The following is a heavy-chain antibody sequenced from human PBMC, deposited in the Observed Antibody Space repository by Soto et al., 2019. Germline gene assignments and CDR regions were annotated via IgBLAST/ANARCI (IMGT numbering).Heavy chain of an antibody. J-gene: IGHJ4*02. CDR1: GFSLSTSGMC. V-gene: IGHV2-70*01. CDR2: IDWDDDK. D-gene: IGHD4-17*01. CDR3: ARTTHDYGGKGDLNYFDY. Sequence: TGGGSGPTLVNPTQTLTLTCTFSGFSLSTSGMCVSWIRQPPGKALEWLALIDWDDDKYYSTSLKTRLTISKDTSKNQVVLTMTNMDPVDTATYYCARTTHDYGGKGDLNYFDYWGQGTLVTVS.